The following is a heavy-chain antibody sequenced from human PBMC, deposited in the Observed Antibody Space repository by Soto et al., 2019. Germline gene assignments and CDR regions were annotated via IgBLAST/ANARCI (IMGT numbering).Heavy chain of an antibody. J-gene: IGHJ4*02. D-gene: IGHD3-16*02. Sequence: PSETLSLTCIVSGDSISPYYWTWIRQPPGKGLEWIGHIYYSGSPNYNPSLKSRVTISVDTSKSQFSLKLSSVTAADTAVYYCARAPRRNYRYPSSSDYRGQATLVTLSS. CDR2: IYYSGSP. V-gene: IGHV4-59*01. CDR3: ARAPRRNYRYPSSSDY. CDR1: GDSISPYY.